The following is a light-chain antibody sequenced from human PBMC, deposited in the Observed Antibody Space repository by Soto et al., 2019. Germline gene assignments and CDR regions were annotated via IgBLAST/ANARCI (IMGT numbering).Light chain of an antibody. V-gene: IGKV3-15*01. Sequence: EVVMTQSPATLSVSLGERATLSCRASQSVSSNLAWYQQKPGQAPRLLIYDASTRVTGIPARFSGSGSGTEFTLTINSLQSEDFAIYYCQQYNNWPPYTFGQGTKLEIK. CDR2: DAS. CDR3: QQYNNWPPYT. CDR1: QSVSSN. J-gene: IGKJ2*01.